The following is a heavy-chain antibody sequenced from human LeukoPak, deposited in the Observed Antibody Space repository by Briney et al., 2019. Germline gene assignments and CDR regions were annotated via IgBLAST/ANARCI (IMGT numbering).Heavy chain of an antibody. D-gene: IGHD3-10*01. V-gene: IGHV3-48*03. J-gene: IGHJ4*02. CDR3: AKDRIYADGLWDFDY. CDR1: GFTFSSYE. Sequence: GGSLRLSCAASGFTFSSYEMNWVRQAPGKGLEWLSYISSSDNTIYYADSVKGRFTISRDNSKNTLYLQMNSLRADDTAVYYCAKDRIYADGLWDFDYWGQGTLVTVSS. CDR2: ISSSDNTI.